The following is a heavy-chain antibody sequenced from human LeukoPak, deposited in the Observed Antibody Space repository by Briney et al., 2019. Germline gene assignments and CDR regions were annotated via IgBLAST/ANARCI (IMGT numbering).Heavy chain of an antibody. Sequence: PGGSLRLSCAASGFTFSSYAMSWVRQAPGKGLEWVSGISGSGGSTYYADSVKGRFTISRDNSKNTLYLQMKSLRAEDTAVYYCAKRESSSSFYYYMGVWGKGPTVPVSS. CDR3: AKRESSSSFYYYMGV. CDR2: ISGSGGST. D-gene: IGHD6-13*01. V-gene: IGHV3-23*01. J-gene: IGHJ6*03. CDR1: GFTFSSYA.